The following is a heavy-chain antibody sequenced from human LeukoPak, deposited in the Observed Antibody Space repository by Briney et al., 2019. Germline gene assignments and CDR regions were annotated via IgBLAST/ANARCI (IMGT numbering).Heavy chain of an antibody. V-gene: IGHV3-23*01. J-gene: IGHJ4*02. Sequence: GGSLRLSCAASGFTFSSYAMSWVRQAPGKGLEWVSGISGGGGSTYYADSVKGRFTISRDNSKNTLYLQINSLRAGDTAVYYCARGSQRYYYDSSGYYYAYYFDYWGQGTLVTVSS. CDR2: ISGGGGST. D-gene: IGHD3-22*01. CDR1: GFTFSSYA. CDR3: ARGSQRYYYDSSGYYYAYYFDY.